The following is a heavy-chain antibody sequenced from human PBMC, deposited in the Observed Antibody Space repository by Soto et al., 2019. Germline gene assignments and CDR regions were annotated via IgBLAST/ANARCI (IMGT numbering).Heavy chain of an antibody. CDR3: ARSPVLLWFGGPNYYYGMDV. J-gene: IGHJ6*02. CDR1: GGSISSGDYY. CDR2: IYYSGST. V-gene: IGHV4-30-4*01. Sequence: SETLSLTCTVSGGSISSGDYYWSWIRQPPGKGLEWIGYIYYSGSTYYNPSLKCRVTISVDTSKNQFSLKLSSVTAADTAVYYCARSPVLLWFGGPNYYYGMDVWGQRTTVTVSS. D-gene: IGHD3-10*01.